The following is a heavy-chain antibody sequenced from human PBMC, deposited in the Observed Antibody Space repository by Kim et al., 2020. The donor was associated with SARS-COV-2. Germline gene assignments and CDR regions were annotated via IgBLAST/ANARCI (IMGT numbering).Heavy chain of an antibody. Sequence: GGSLRLSCAASGFTFNNYAMSWVRQAPGKGLEWVSAVGRDSKTYYADSVKGRFTVSRDNSKNKMSLQMNSLRVEDTGVYYCSKKRAVAGPGDFDYWGQGTLVTVSS. CDR2: VGRDSKT. D-gene: IGHD6-13*01. CDR3: SKKRAVAGPGDFDY. V-gene: IGHV3-23*01. J-gene: IGHJ4*02. CDR1: GFTFNNYA.